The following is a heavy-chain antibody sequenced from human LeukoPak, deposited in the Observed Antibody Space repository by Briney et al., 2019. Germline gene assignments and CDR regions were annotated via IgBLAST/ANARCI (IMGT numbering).Heavy chain of an antibody. CDR1: GYSFTSYW. J-gene: IGHJ6*03. D-gene: IGHD2-15*01. CDR2: IYPGDSDT. Sequence: GESLKISCKGSGYSFTSYWIGWVRQMPGKGLEWMGIIYPGDSDTRYSPSFQGQVTISADKSISTAYLQWSSLKASDTAMYYCARQRGYCSGGSCLAHNYCYYMDVWGKGTTVTISS. CDR3: ARQRGYCSGGSCLAHNYCYYMDV. V-gene: IGHV5-51*01.